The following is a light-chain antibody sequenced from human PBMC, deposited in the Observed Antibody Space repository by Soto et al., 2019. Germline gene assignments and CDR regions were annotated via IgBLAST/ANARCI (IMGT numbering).Light chain of an antibody. CDR2: VVS. Sequence: QSALTHPPAASGSTGQSGTISCTRTTSEVGGCTYCSWFQQRTGNAPRLLIYVVSKWPSGVTDRFSGSKSGNTAYLTVSRLQAEDEADYYCRSYAGSNNLVFGPGTTVTV. CDR3: RSYAGSNNLV. J-gene: IGLJ1*01. CDR1: TSEVGGCTY. V-gene: IGLV2-8*01.